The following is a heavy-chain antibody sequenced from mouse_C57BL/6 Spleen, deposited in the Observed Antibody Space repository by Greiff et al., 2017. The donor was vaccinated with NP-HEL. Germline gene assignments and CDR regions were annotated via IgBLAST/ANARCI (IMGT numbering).Heavy chain of an antibody. J-gene: IGHJ4*01. CDR2: INPSNGGT. D-gene: IGHD2-4*01. V-gene: IGHV1-53*01. CDR1: GYTFTSYW. Sequence: VQLQESGTELVKPGASVKLSCKASGYTFTSYWMHWVKQRPGQGLEWIGNINPSNGGTNYNEKFKSKATLTVDKSSSTAYMQLSSLTSEDSAVYYCANYDYDGYTYAMDYWGQGTSVTVSS. CDR3: ANYDYDGYTYAMDY.